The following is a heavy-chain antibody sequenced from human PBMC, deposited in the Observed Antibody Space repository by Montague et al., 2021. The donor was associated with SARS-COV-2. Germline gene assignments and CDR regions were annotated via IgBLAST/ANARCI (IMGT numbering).Heavy chain of an antibody. CDR2: IYYSGST. J-gene: IGHJ5*02. V-gene: IGHV4-59*08. D-gene: IGHD2-15*01. CDR1: GGSISRYY. Sequence: SETLSLTCTVSGGSISRYYWSGIRQPPGKGLEWIGYIYYSGSTDYNPSLKSRVTISVDTSKNQFSLKLSSVTAADTAVYYCARLEAGDCSGGSCYSSWFDPWGQGTLVTVSS. CDR3: ARLEAGDCSGGSCYSSWFDP.